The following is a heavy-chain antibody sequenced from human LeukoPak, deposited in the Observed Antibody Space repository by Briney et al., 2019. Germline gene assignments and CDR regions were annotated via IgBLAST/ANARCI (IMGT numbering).Heavy chain of an antibody. Sequence: ATVKVSCKASGYTFTNYYMHWVRQAPGQGPEWMGWIDPNTGDTNYSQNIQGRATMTRDTSINTAYMEFTSLGSDDTAVYYCARGRTMDGSTPPFEIWGQGTMVTVSS. V-gene: IGHV1-2*02. CDR2: IDPNTGDT. D-gene: IGHD4/OR15-4a*01. J-gene: IGHJ3*02. CDR3: ARGRTMDGSTPPFEI. CDR1: GYTFTNYY.